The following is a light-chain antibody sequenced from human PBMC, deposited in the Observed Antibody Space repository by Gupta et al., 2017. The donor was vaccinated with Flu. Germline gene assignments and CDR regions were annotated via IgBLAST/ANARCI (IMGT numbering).Light chain of an antibody. V-gene: IGKV1-39*01. J-gene: IGKJ2*01. Sequence: PSSLSASLGDRVTITCRASQRISSYLNWYQQKPEKAPKLLIYEVSSLQSGVPSRFSGSGSGTDFTLTISSLQPEDFATYFCQQSDDIPYTFGQGTKLEIK. CDR3: QQSDDIPYT. CDR1: QRISSY. CDR2: EVS.